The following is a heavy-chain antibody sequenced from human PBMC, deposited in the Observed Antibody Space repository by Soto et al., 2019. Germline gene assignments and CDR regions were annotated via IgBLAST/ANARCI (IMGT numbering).Heavy chain of an antibody. CDR1: GFTFSSYG. V-gene: IGHV3-30*18. CDR3: AKDRRVVLVPAAMRAACGMDV. Sequence: QVQLVESGGGVVQPGRSLRLSCAASGFTFSSYGMHWVRQAPGKGLEWVAVISYDGSNKYYADSVKGRFTISRDNSKNTLYLQMNSLRAEDTAVYYCAKDRRVVLVPAAMRAACGMDVWGQGTTVTVSS. J-gene: IGHJ6*02. CDR2: ISYDGSNK. D-gene: IGHD2-2*01.